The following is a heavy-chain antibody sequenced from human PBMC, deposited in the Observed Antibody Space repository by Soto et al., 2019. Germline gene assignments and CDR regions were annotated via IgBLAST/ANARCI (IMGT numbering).Heavy chain of an antibody. CDR3: THAATGLAAVLYY. Sequence: QITLKESGPTLVKLTQTLTLTCTFSGFSLNTRGVGVGWIRQPPGKALESLAVIYWDDNKRYSPSLKSRLSISTDDSKNPVVFTMTAMDPLDTATSYCTHAATGLAAVLYYWGQGTLVTVSS. CDR1: GFSLNTRGVG. J-gene: IGHJ4*02. V-gene: IGHV2-5*02. D-gene: IGHD1-1*01. CDR2: IYWDDNK.